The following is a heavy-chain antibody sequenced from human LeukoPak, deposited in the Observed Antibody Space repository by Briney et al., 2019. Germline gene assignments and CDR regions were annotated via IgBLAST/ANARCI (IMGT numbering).Heavy chain of an antibody. CDR1: GGSISSYY. D-gene: IGHD3-22*01. V-gene: IGHV4-59*08. J-gene: IGHJ3*02. CDR3: AAKYYYDSSGYQGAFDI. CDR2: IYYSGST. Sequence: SETLSLTCTVSGGSISSYYWSWIRQPPGKGPEWIGYIYYSGSTNYNPSLKSRVTISVDTSKNQFSLKLSSVTAADTAVYYCAAKYYYDSSGYQGAFDIWGQGTMVTVSS.